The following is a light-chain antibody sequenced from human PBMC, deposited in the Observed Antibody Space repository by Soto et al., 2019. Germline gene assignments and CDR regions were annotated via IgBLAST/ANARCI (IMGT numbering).Light chain of an antibody. Sequence: EVVMTQSPATLSVSPGERATLSCRASQSVSTNLAWYQQKPGQAPRLLIYGASTRATGIPARFSGSGSGTEFTLTISSLQSEDFAVYYCQQYDNWLPILTFGPGTKVDIK. CDR1: QSVSTN. CDR3: QQYDNWLPILT. CDR2: GAS. V-gene: IGKV3-15*01. J-gene: IGKJ3*01.